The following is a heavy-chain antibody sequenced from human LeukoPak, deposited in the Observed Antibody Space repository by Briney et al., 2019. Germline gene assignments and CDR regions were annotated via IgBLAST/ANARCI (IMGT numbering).Heavy chain of an antibody. Sequence: SETLSLTCTLSGGSISSYYWTWIRQPPGKGLEWIGYISYSGSTYYNPSLKSRVTISVDTSKNQFSLKLTSVTAADTAVYDCARDTQGFECSGGPCYSGWFDPWGQGTLVTVSS. V-gene: IGHV4-59*01. J-gene: IGHJ5*02. CDR2: ISYSGST. CDR3: ARDTQGFECSGGPCYSGWFDP. D-gene: IGHD2-15*01. CDR1: GGSISSYY.